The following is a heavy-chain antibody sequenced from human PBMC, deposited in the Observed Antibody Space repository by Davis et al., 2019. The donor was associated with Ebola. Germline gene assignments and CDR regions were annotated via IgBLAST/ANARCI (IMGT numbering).Heavy chain of an antibody. CDR3: ARDRAVVVVAAGEGFDY. CDR1: GLTFSDYY. J-gene: IGHJ4*02. Sequence: GGSLRLSCAASGLTFSDYYMSWIRQAPGKGLEWVSYISSSSSYTNYADSVKGRFTISRDNAKNSLYLQMNSLRAEDTAVYYCARDRAVVVVAAGEGFDYWGQGTLVTVSS. D-gene: IGHD2-15*01. CDR2: ISSSSSYT. V-gene: IGHV3-11*06.